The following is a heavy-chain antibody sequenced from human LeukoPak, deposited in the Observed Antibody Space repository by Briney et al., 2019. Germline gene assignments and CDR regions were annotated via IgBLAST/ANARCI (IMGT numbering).Heavy chain of an antibody. CDR1: GYTFTSYY. Sequence: ASVKVSCKASGYTFTSYYLHWVRQAPGQGLEWMGIINPSGGSTSYAQKFQGRVTMTRDMSTSTVYTELSSLRSEDTAVYYCVRQYYHYSSDYYWAPDYWGQGTLVTVSS. CDR2: INPSGGST. V-gene: IGHV1-46*01. CDR3: VRQYYHYSSDYYWAPDY. D-gene: IGHD3-22*01. J-gene: IGHJ4*02.